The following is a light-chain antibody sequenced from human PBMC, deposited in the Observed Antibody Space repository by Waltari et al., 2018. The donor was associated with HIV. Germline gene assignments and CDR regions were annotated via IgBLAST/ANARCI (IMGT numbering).Light chain of an antibody. CDR1: SRDIGDYTF. Sequence: QSALTQPASVSGSLGQSITISCTGTSRDIGDYTFVSWYQQHPGKAPKLILYDVNKRPSLRPDRFSGSKSGNTASLTISGLQAEDEADYYCSSYTDRNNLKVFGTGTKVTVL. CDR2: DVN. CDR3: SSYTDRNNLKV. J-gene: IGLJ1*01. V-gene: IGLV2-14*03.